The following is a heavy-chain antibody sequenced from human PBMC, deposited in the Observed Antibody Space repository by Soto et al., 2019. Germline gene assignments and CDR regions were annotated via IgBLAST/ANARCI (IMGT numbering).Heavy chain of an antibody. Sequence: SETLSLTCAVYGGSFSYYYWSWIRQPPGKGLEWIGEINHSGSANYNPSLKSRVTISVDTSKNQFSLKLSSVTAADTAVYYCARAVLPATAPFDYWGQGTLVTVSS. D-gene: IGHD2-2*01. CDR1: GGSFSYYY. J-gene: IGHJ4*02. CDR3: ARAVLPATAPFDY. CDR2: INHSGSA. V-gene: IGHV4-34*01.